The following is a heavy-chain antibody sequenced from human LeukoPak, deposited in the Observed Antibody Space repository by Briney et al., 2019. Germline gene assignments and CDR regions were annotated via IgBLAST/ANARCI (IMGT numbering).Heavy chain of an antibody. CDR3: AREGRRDGYKNEAFDI. CDR2: IIPILGIA. Sequence: GVSVKVSCKASGGTFSSYAISWVRQAPGQGLEWMGRIIPILGIANYAQKFQGRVTITADKSTSTAYMELSSLRSEDTAVYYCAREGRRDGYKNEAFDIWGQGTMVTVSS. CDR1: GGTFSSYA. V-gene: IGHV1-69*04. J-gene: IGHJ3*02. D-gene: IGHD5-24*01.